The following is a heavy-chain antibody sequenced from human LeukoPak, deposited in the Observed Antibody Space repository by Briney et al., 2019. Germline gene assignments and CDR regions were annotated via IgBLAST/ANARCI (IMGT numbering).Heavy chain of an antibody. D-gene: IGHD3-9*01. CDR2: IRYDGSNK. J-gene: IGHJ1*01. CDR3: AKVGRYDILTGSRPDEYFQH. CDR1: GLTFSSYG. Sequence: PGGSLRLSCAASGLTFSSYGMHWVRQAPGKGLEWVAFIRYDGSNKYYPASVKGRFTISRDNSKNPLYLKMNSLRAEDTAVYYCAKVGRYDILTGSRPDEYFQHWGQGTLVTVS. V-gene: IGHV3-30*02.